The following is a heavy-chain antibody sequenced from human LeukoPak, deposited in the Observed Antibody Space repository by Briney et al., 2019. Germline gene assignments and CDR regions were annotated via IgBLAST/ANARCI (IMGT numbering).Heavy chain of an antibody. CDR3: ATDRDSSGWYYFDY. Sequence: GGSLRLSCAASGFTFSSYWMSWVRQAPGKGLEWVADIKQDGSEKYYVDSVKGRFTISRDNAKNSLYLQMNSLRAEDTAVYYCATDRDSSGWYYFDYWGQGTLVTVCS. V-gene: IGHV3-7*01. J-gene: IGHJ4*02. CDR1: GFTFSSYW. CDR2: IKQDGSEK. D-gene: IGHD6-19*01.